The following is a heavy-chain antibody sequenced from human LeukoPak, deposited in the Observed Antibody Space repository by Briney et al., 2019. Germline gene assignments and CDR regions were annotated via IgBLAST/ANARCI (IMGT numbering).Heavy chain of an antibody. Sequence: PGGSLRLSCAASGFKFDDYGMSWVRQAPGKGLEWVCDINWNGAWTGYADSVKGRFISRDNGKNSLYLQMNSLRAEDTALYYCAGYYYDSSRGFDLWGQGTLVNVSS. D-gene: IGHD3-22*01. CDR1: GFKFDDYG. J-gene: IGHJ5*02. CDR2: INWNGAWT. CDR3: AGYYYDSSRGFDL. V-gene: IGHV3-20*04.